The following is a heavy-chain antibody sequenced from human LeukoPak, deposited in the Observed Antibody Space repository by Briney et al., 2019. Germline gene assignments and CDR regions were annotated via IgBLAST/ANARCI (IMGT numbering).Heavy chain of an antibody. CDR3: ARDKSYSAVAGISPLY. J-gene: IGHJ4*02. V-gene: IGHV3-21*01. Sequence: SVKGRFTISRDDAKNSLYLQMNSLRADDTAIYYCARDKSYSAVAGISPLYWGQGTLVTVSS. D-gene: IGHD6-19*01.